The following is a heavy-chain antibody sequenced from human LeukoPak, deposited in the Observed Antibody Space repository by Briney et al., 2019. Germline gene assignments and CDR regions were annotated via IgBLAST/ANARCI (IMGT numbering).Heavy chain of an antibody. J-gene: IGHJ4*02. CDR1: GYTFTIYG. V-gene: IGHV1-18*01. Sequence: VASVKVSCKASGYTFTIYGISWVRQAPGQGLEWMGWISAYNGNTNYAQKLQGRVTMTTDTSTSTAYMELRSLRSDDTAVYYCARDPVPYCSGGSCYFDYWGQGTLVTVSS. D-gene: IGHD2-15*01. CDR3: ARDPVPYCSGGSCYFDY. CDR2: ISAYNGNT.